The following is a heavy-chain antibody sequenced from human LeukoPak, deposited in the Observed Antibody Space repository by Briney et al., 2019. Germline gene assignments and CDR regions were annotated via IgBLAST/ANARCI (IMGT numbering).Heavy chain of an antibody. J-gene: IGHJ4*02. V-gene: IGHV3-23*01. CDR1: GFTFDDYG. CDR3: AKGSSKFDY. CDR2: ISGSGGST. Sequence: PGGSLRLSCAASGFTFDDYGMSWVRQAPGKGLEWVSAISGSGGSTYYADSVKGRFTISRDNSKNTLYLQMNSLRAEDTAVYYCAKGSSKFDYWGQGTLVTVSS. D-gene: IGHD2-2*01.